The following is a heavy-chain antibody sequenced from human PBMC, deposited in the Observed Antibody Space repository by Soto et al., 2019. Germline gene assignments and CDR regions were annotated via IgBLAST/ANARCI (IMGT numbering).Heavy chain of an antibody. CDR2: IDPTDSDT. CDR3: ARRSLNMPRKFNDMHV. J-gene: IGHJ6*02. Sequence: LGASLKISCKGSGYDFMKYWIIWVRQMPGKGLEWMGRIDPTDSDTNYSPSFQGHVTISVDKSISTAFLQWSSLRASDTAIYYCARRSLNMPRKFNDMHVWGQGTTVTVSS. CDR1: GYDFMKYW. V-gene: IGHV5-10-1*01. D-gene: IGHD2-2*01.